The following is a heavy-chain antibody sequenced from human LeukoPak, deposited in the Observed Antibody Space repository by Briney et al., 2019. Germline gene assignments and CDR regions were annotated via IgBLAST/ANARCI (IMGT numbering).Heavy chain of an antibody. Sequence: GGSLRLSCAASEFTFSDYYMSWVRQAPGRGLEWVAVISYDGSNKYYADSVKGRFTISRDNSKNTLYLQMNSLRAEDTAVYYCARWWTSVAFDYWGQGTLVTVSS. V-gene: IGHV3-30-3*01. CDR3: ARWWTSVAFDY. CDR2: ISYDGSNK. D-gene: IGHD6-19*01. J-gene: IGHJ4*02. CDR1: EFTFSDYY.